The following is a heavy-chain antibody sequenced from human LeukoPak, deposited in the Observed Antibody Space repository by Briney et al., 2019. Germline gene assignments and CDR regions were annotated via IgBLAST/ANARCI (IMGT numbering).Heavy chain of an antibody. CDR2: IFGGGGT. CDR1: GFTVTSNY. J-gene: IGHJ6*02. Sequence: PGGSLRLSCAASGFTVTSNYMSWVRQAPGKGLEWVSVIFGGGGTYYADSVKGRFTISRDNSKNTVYLQMNSLRAEDTADYYCARDQNYYGMDVWGQGTTVTVCS. V-gene: IGHV3-53*01. CDR3: ARDQNYYGMDV.